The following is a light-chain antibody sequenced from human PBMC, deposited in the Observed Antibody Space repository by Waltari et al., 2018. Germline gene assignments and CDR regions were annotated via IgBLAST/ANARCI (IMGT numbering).Light chain of an antibody. J-gene: IGKJ1*01. CDR3: LQDYNSWT. V-gene: IGKV1-6*02. CDR2: SAS. Sequence: AIQMTQSPSSLSASVGARVTITCRANQDIRNDLAWYQQKPGKAPNLLIYSASNLQSGVPSRFSGGGFGTDFTLTISGLQAEDFATYYCLQDYNSWTFGQGTKVEI. CDR1: QDIRND.